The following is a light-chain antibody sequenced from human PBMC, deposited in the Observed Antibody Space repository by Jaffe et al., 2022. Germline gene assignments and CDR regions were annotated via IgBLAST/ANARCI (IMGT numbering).Light chain of an antibody. CDR3: QQSYSTPRIFT. V-gene: IGKV1-39*01. CDR2: AAS. Sequence: DIQMTQSPSSLSASVGDRVTITCRASQSISSYLNWYQQKPGKAPKLLIYAASSLQSGVPSRFSGSGSGTDFTLTISSLQPEDFATYYCQQSYSTPRIFTFGPGTKVDIK. J-gene: IGKJ3*01. CDR1: QSISSY.